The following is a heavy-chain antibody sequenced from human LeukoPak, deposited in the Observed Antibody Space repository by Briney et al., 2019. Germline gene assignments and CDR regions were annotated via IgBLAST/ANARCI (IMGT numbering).Heavy chain of an antibody. Sequence: ASVKVSCKASGYTFTSYGISWVRQAPGQGLEWMGWISAYNGNTNYAQKLQGRVTMTTDTSTSTAYMELRSLRSDDTAVYYCVRARPMTTVTTSWFDPWGQGTLVTVSS. D-gene: IGHD4-17*01. V-gene: IGHV1-18*01. CDR1: GYTFTSYG. CDR2: ISAYNGNT. CDR3: VRARPMTTVTTSWFDP. J-gene: IGHJ5*02.